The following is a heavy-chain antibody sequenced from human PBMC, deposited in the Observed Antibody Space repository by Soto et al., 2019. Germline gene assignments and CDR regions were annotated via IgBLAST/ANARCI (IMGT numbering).Heavy chain of an antibody. D-gene: IGHD3-16*02. J-gene: IGHJ4*02. V-gene: IGHV1-69*13. CDR1: GYIFTSYG. Sequence: SVKVSCKASGYIFTSYGISWVRQAPGQGLEWMGGIIPLFGTTNYAPKFQGRVAITADERARTAYMDLSSLKSEDTAVYYCATNNRASYHFDYWGQGTLVTVSS. CDR2: IIPLFGTT. CDR3: ATNNRASYHFDY.